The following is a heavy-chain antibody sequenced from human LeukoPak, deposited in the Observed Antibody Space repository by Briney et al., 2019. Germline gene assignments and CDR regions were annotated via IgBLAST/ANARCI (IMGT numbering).Heavy chain of an antibody. CDR2: THYTGET. V-gene: IGHV4-59*11. J-gene: IGHJ4*02. Sequence: SETLSLTCNVSGDSISGPYWNWIRQSPGRGLEWIGYTHYTGETNYSPSLKSRLTMSVDTSNNQVYLRLSSVTAADTAVYYCGRNLGSGSDHWGQGTQVTVSS. CDR3: GRNLGSGSDH. CDR1: GDSISGPY. D-gene: IGHD3-10*01.